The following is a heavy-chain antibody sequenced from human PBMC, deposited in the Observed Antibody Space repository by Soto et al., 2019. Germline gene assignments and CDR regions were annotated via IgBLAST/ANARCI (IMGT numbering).Heavy chain of an antibody. CDR3: ARVTTYYYDSSGAYYFDY. J-gene: IGHJ4*02. D-gene: IGHD3-22*01. V-gene: IGHV4-30-4*01. CDR1: GGSISSGDYY. CDR2: IYYSGST. Sequence: PSETLSLTCTVSGGSISSGDYYWSWIRQPPGKGLEWIGYIYYSGSTYYNPSLKSRVTISVDTSKNQFSLKLSPVTAADTDLYYCARVTTYYYDSSGAYYFDYLGQGTLVTVSS.